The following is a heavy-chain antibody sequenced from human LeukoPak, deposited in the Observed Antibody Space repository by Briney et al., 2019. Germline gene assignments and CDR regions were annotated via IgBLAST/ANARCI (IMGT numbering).Heavy chain of an antibody. D-gene: IGHD3-22*01. J-gene: IGHJ4*02. Sequence: GGSLRLSCAASGFTFSSYAMHWVRQAPGKGLEWVAVISYGGSNKYYADSVKGRFTISRDNSKNTLYLQMNSLRAEDTAVYYCAREFPPNYNPLYYYDSSGYPDYWGQGTLVTVSS. CDR3: AREFPPNYNPLYYYDSSGYPDY. CDR1: GFTFSSYA. V-gene: IGHV3-30-3*01. CDR2: ISYGGSNK.